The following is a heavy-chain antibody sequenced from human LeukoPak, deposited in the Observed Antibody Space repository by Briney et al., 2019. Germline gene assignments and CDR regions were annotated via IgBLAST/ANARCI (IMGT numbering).Heavy chain of an antibody. CDR2: ISGSGGST. CDR3: AKVELGGYYDSSGYY. CDR1: GFTFSSYA. V-gene: IGHV3-23*01. Sequence: RAGGSLRLSCAASGFTFSSYAMSWVRQAPGKGLEWVSAISGSGGSTYYADSVKGRFTISRDNSKNTLYLQMNSLRAEDTAVYYCAKVELGGYYDSSGYYWGQGTLVTVSS. J-gene: IGHJ4*02. D-gene: IGHD3-22*01.